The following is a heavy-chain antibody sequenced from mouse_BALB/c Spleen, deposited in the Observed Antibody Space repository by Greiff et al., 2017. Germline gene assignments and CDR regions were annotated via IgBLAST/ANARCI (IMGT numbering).Heavy chain of an antibody. Sequence: QVQLQQSGPELVKPGASVRISCKASGYTFTSYYIHWVKQRPGQGLEWIGWIYPGNVNTKYNEKFKGKATLTADKSSSTAYMQLSSLTSEDSAVYFCARCDPPYAMDYWGQGTSVTVSS. CDR3: ARCDPPYAMDY. J-gene: IGHJ4*01. V-gene: IGHV1S56*01. CDR2: IYPGNVNT. CDR1: GYTFTSYY.